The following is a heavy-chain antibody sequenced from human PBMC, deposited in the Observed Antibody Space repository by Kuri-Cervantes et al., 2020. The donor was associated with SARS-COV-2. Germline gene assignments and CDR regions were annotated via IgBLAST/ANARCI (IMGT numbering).Heavy chain of an antibody. J-gene: IGHJ5*02. D-gene: IGHD6-13*01. CDR2: ISSSSSTI. V-gene: IGHV3-48*01. Sequence: GESLKISCAASGSTFSSYSMNWVRQAPGKGLEWVSYISSSSSTIYYADSVKGRFTISRDNAKNSLYLQMNSLRAEDTAVYYCASRRAGAAAGIWGWFDPWGQGTLVTVSS. CDR3: ASRRAGAAAGIWGWFDP. CDR1: GSTFSSYS.